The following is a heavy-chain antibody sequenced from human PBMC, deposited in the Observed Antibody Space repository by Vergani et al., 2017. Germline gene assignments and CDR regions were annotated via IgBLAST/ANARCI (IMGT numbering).Heavy chain of an antibody. V-gene: IGHV1-2*04. CDR2: INPNSGGT. CDR1: GYTFTGYY. J-gene: IGHJ5*02. CDR3: ARAAYYDILTGTVSWFDP. Sequence: QVQLVQSGAEVKKPGASVKVSCKASGYTFTGYYMHWVRQAPGQGLEWMGWINPNSGGTNYAQKFQGWVTMTRDTSISTAYMELSRLGSDDTAVYYCARAAYYDILTGTVSWFDPGGQGTLVTVSS. D-gene: IGHD3-9*01.